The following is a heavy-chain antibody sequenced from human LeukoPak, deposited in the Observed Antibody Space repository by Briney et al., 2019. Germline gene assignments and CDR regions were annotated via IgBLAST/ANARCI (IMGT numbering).Heavy chain of an antibody. CDR3: ARFARASGY. CDR1: GGSFSGYY. V-gene: IGHV4-34*01. D-gene: IGHD3-10*01. Sequence: SETLSLTCAVYGGSFSGYYWSWIRQPPGKGLEWIGEINHSGSTNYNPSLKSRVTISVDTSKNQFSLKLSSVTAADTAVYYCARFARASGYWGQGTRVTVSS. J-gene: IGHJ4*02. CDR2: INHSGST.